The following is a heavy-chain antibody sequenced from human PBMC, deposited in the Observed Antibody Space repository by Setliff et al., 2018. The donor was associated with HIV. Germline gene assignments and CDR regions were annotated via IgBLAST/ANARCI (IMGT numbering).Heavy chain of an antibody. D-gene: IGHD3-22*01. CDR3: PRTHYAICGYYGSQCNYYM. CDR1: GGSFSGYY. V-gene: IGHV4-34*01. CDR2: INHSGST. Sequence: SETLSLTCAVYGGSFSGYYWSWIRQPPGKGLEWIGEINHSGSTNYNPSLKSRLTISVDTSKNQFSLKLSSVTAADTAVYYFPRTHYAICGYYGSQCNYYM. J-gene: IGHJ6*03.